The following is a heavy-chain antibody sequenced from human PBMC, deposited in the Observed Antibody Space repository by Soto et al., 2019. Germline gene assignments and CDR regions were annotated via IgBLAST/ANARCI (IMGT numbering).Heavy chain of an antibody. J-gene: IGHJ5*02. Sequence: GASVKVSCKASGFTFTSSAVQWVRQARGQRLEWIGWIVVGSGNTNYAQKFQERVTVTRDMSTRTAYMELSSLRSEDTAVYYCAAGYQQYHPYDWFDPWGQGTLVTVSS. CDR1: GFTFTSSA. CDR2: IVVGSGNT. CDR3: AAGYQQYHPYDWFDP. D-gene: IGHD2-2*01. V-gene: IGHV1-58*01.